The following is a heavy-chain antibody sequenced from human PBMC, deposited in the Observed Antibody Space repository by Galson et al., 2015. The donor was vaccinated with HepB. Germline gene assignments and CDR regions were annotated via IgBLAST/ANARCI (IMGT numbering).Heavy chain of an antibody. CDR1: GYTFTRFG. V-gene: IGHV1-18*01. D-gene: IGHD5-24*01. J-gene: IGHJ4*02. CDR3: ARGGMATIGGPTFDY. Sequence: QSGAEVKKPGASVKVSCKASGYTFTRFGISWVRQAPGQGLEWMGWISAYNGNANYAQKLQGRVTMTTDTSTSTAYMELRSLRFDDTAVYYRARGGMATIGGPTFDYWGQGTLVTVSS. CDR2: ISAYNGNA.